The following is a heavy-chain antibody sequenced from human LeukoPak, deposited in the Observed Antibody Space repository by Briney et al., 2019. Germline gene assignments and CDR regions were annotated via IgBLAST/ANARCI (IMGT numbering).Heavy chain of an antibody. CDR2: IYYSGST. Sequence: SETLSLTCTVSGYSISSGYYWGWIRQPPGKGLEWIGYIYYSGSTNYNPSLKSRVTISVDTSKNQFSLKLSSVTAADTAVYYCARARGASSGYYYVDYFDYWGQGTLVTVSS. J-gene: IGHJ4*02. V-gene: IGHV4-61*01. CDR1: GYSISSGYY. CDR3: ARARGASSGYYYVDYFDY. D-gene: IGHD3-22*01.